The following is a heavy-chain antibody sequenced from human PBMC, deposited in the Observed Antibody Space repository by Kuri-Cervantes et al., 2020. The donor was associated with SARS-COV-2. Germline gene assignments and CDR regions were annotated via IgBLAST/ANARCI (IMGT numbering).Heavy chain of an antibody. CDR1: GFTFSSYG. CDR2: ISYDGSNK. V-gene: IGHV3-30*03. CDR3: TTDNVLPLRYFDWLLRFSEDY. Sequence: GGSLRLSCAASGFTFSSYGMHWVRQAPGKGLEWVAVISYDGSNKYYADSVKGRFTISRDNSKNTLYLQMNSLKTEDTAVYYCTTDNVLPLRYFDWLLRFSEDYWGQGTLVTVSS. D-gene: IGHD3-9*01. J-gene: IGHJ4*02.